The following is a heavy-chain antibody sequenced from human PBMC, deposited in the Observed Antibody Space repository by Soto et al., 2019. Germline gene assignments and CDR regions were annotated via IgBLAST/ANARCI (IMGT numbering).Heavy chain of an antibody. Sequence: QVQLVQSGAEVKKPGASVKVSSKASGYSFTSYYIHWVRQAPGQGLEWMGIINPSSSTTYAQKFQGRVTMTRDTSTSTVYMELSSLRSEDTAVYYCARVGCSGGSCYAVDYWGQGTLVTVSS. CDR3: ARVGCSGGSCYAVDY. CDR2: INPSSST. CDR1: GYSFTSYY. D-gene: IGHD2-15*01. J-gene: IGHJ4*02. V-gene: IGHV1-46*01.